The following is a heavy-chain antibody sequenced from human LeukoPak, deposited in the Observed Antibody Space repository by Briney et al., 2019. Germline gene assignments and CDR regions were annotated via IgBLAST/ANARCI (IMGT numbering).Heavy chain of an antibody. D-gene: IGHD5-18*01. J-gene: IGHJ4*02. CDR3: ARDYASDTDMV. CDR2: ISSDGTNK. Sequence: PRGSLRLSCAASGFTFSRYGMHWVRQAPGKGLEWVAVISSDGTNKYYADSVRGRFTISRDNAKNTLFLQMNSLRADDTAVYYCARDYASDTDMVWGQGTLVTVSS. CDR1: GFTFSRYG. V-gene: IGHV3-30*03.